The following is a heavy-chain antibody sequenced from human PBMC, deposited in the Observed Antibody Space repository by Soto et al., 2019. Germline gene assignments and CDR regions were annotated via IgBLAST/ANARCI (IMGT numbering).Heavy chain of an antibody. J-gene: IGHJ6*02. CDR2: ISYDGSNK. CDR1: GFTFSSYG. D-gene: IGHD4-17*01. Sequence: GGSLRLSCAASGFTFSSYGMRWVRQAPGKGLEWVAVISYDGSNKYYADSVKGRFTISRDNSKNTWYLKMNSLRAEDTVVFYCAKDNDPFDYGNYFMDVWGQGTTVTVSS. V-gene: IGHV3-30*18. CDR3: AKDNDPFDYGNYFMDV.